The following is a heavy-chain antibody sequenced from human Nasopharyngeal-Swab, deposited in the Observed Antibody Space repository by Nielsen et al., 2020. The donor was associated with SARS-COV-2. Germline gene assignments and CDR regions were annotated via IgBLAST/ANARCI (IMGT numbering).Heavy chain of an antibody. CDR2: INAGNGNT. D-gene: IGHD5-18*01. V-gene: IGHV1-3*01. Sequence: ASVKVSCKASGYTFTSYAMHWVRQAPGQRLEWMGWINAGNGNTKYSQKLQGRVTITRDTSASTAYMELSSLRSEDTAVYYCARDISGYSYGGRYYYYYMDVWGKGTTVTVSS. J-gene: IGHJ6*03. CDR3: ARDISGYSYGGRYYYYYMDV. CDR1: GYTFTSYA.